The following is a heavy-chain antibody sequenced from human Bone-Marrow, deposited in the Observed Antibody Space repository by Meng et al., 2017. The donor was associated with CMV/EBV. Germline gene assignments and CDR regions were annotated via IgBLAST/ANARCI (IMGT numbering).Heavy chain of an antibody. CDR2: IYYSGST. J-gene: IGHJ6*02. D-gene: IGHD2-15*01. CDR1: GGSISSSSYY. Sequence: SETLSLTCTVSGGSISSSSYYWGWIRQPPGKGLEWIGSIYYSGSTYYNPSLKSRVTISVDTSKNQFSLKLSSVTAADTAVYYCARWVVADFYYYYGMDVWGQGTTVTVSS. CDR3: ARWVVADFYYYYGMDV. V-gene: IGHV4-39*01.